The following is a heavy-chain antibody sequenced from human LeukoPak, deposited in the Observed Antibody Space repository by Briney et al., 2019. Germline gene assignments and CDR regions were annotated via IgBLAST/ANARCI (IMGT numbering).Heavy chain of an antibody. D-gene: IGHD5-12*01. J-gene: IGHJ4*02. CDR1: GGSISSYY. Sequence: SETLSLTCTVSGGSISSYYWSWIRQPPGKGLEWIGYIYYSGSTNYNPSLKSRVTISVDTSKNQFSLKLGSVTAADTAVYYCARGREWLRLSNWGQGTLVTVSS. CDR3: ARGREWLRLSN. V-gene: IGHV4-59*01. CDR2: IYYSGST.